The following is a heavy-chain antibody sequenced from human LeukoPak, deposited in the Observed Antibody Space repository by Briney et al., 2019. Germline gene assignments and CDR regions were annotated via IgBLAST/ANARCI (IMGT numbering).Heavy chain of an antibody. CDR2: INPSGGST. V-gene: IGHV1-46*01. Sequence: ASVKASCKASGYTFTSYYMHWVRQAPGQGLEWMGIINPSGGSTSYAQKFQGRVTMTRDMSTSTVYMELSSLRSEDTAVYYCARAEYCSGGSCSTHPYFDYWGQGTLVTVSS. D-gene: IGHD2-15*01. CDR1: GYTFTSYY. CDR3: ARAEYCSGGSCSTHPYFDY. J-gene: IGHJ4*02.